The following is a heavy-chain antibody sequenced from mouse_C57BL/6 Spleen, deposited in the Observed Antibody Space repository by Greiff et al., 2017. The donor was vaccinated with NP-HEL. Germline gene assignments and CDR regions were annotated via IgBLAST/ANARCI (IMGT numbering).Heavy chain of an antibody. Sequence: VQLQQSGAELVRPGASVTLSCKASGYTFTDYEMHWVKQTPVHGLEWIGAIDPETGGTAYNQKFKGKAILTADKSSSTAYMELRSLTSEDSAVYYCTRCRFPYAMEYRGQGTSVTVAT. V-gene: IGHV1-15*01. CDR2: IDPETGGT. CDR3: TRCRFPYAMEY. J-gene: IGHJ4*01. D-gene: IGHD6-1*01. CDR1: GYTFTDYE.